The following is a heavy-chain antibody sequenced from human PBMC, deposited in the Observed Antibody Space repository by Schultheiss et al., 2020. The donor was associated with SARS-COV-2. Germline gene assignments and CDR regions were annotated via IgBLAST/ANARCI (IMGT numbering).Heavy chain of an antibody. CDR2: ISGSGGST. CDR3: AKGGGYSGYDGLAFDI. Sequence: GGSLRLSCAASGFTFSSYAMSWVRQAPGKGLEWVSAISGSGGSTYYADSVKGRFTISRDNSKNTLYLQMNSLRAEDTAVYYCAKGGGYSGYDGLAFDIWGQGTMVTVSS. D-gene: IGHD5-12*01. V-gene: IGHV3-23*01. CDR1: GFTFSSYA. J-gene: IGHJ3*02.